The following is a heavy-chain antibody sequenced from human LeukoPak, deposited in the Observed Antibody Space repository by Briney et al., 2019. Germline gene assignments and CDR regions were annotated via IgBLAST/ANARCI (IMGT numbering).Heavy chain of an antibody. Sequence: SQTLSLTCAVSGGSISSGSYSWSWIRQPPGKGLEWIGYIYPRGSTYYNLSLKSRVILSLDKSANQFSLNLSSVTAADTAVYYCARFSPRAMGNYLDFWGQGTLVTVS. J-gene: IGHJ4*02. CDR1: GGSISSGSYS. CDR2: IYPRGST. D-gene: IGHD7-27*01. V-gene: IGHV4-30-2*01. CDR3: ARFSPRAMGNYLDF.